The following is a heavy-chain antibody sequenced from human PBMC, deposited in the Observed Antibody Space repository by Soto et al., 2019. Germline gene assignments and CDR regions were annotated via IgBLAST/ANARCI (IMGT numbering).Heavy chain of an antibody. V-gene: IGHV4-34*01. CDR1: GVSVNSGYY. CDR2: INHSGST. J-gene: IGHJ5*02. Sequence: ASETLSLTCTVSGVSVNSGYYWSWIRQPPGKGLEWIGEINHSGSTNYNPSLKSRVTISVDTSKNQFSLKLSSVTAADTAVYYCARGLRKDQNWFDPWGQGTLVTVSS. CDR3: ARGLRKDQNWFDP.